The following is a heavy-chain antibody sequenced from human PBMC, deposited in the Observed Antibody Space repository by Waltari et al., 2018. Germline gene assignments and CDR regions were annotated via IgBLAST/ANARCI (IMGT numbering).Heavy chain of an antibody. CDR1: GFTVSTNY. D-gene: IGHD3-3*01. CDR2: IYSGGST. V-gene: IGHV3-53*01. CDR3: ARLDFWTGSYY. J-gene: IGHJ4*02. Sequence: EVQLVESGGGLIQPGGSLRLSCAVSGFTVSTNYMSWVRQAPGKGLEWVSVIYSGGSTYYADSVKGRFTISRDSSENTVYLQMSSLRAEDTALYYCARLDFWTGSYYWGQGTLVTVSS.